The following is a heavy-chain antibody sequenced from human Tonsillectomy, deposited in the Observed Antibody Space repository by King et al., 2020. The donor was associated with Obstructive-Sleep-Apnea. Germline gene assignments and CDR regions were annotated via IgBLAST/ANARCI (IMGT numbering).Heavy chain of an antibody. CDR1: GFTFSSYA. D-gene: IGHD3-22*01. CDR2: ISGSGGST. Sequence: VQLVESGGGLVQPGGSLRLSCAASGFTFSSYAMNWVRQAPGKGLEWVSVISGSGGSTNYADSVKGRFTISRDSSKNTLYLQMNSLSAEDTAVYYCAENYYDPCAYWVDWFDPWGQGTLVTVSS. V-gene: IGHV3-23*04. J-gene: IGHJ5*02. CDR3: AENYYDPCAYWVDWFDP.